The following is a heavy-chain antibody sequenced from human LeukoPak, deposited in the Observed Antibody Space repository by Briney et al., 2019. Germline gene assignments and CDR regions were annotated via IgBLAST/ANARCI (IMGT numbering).Heavy chain of an antibody. Sequence: SETLSLTCAVSGASISGSGYYWGWIRQPPGKGLEWIGNIYYSGSTYYNASLQSRVTISIDTSKNQFSLRLNSVTAADTAMYYCAESGGYGLIDYWGQGTLVTVSS. V-gene: IGHV4-39*01. D-gene: IGHD1-26*01. CDR3: AESGGYGLIDY. J-gene: IGHJ4*02. CDR2: IYYSGST. CDR1: GASISGSGYY.